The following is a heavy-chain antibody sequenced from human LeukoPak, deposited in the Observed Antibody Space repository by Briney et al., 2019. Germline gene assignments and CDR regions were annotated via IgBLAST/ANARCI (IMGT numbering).Heavy chain of an antibody. J-gene: IGHJ5*02. CDR1: GFTFYDYA. V-gene: IGHV3-9*01. CDR3: PLCNETRYWFDP. CDR2: ISWNSGSI. Sequence: GRSLRLSCAASGFTFYDYAMQWVRQAPGKGLEWVSGISWNSGSIDYADSVKGRFTISRDNAKNSLYLQMNSLRAEDTALYYCPLCNETRYWFDPWGQGTLVTVSS.